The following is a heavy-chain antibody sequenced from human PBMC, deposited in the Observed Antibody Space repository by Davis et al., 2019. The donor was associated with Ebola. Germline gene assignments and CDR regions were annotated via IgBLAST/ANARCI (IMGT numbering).Heavy chain of an antibody. J-gene: IGHJ6*02. V-gene: IGHV3-33*01. CDR3: ARDLITISRRYYGMDV. D-gene: IGHD3-3*01. CDR2: IWYDGSQK. CDR1: GFTFKNYG. Sequence: PSETLSLTCAASGFTFKNYGIHWVRQAPGKGLEWVAVIWYDGSQKYYADSVKGRFTISRDESKNTVYMQMNSLRAEDTAVYYCARDLITISRRYYGMDVWGQGTTVTVSS.